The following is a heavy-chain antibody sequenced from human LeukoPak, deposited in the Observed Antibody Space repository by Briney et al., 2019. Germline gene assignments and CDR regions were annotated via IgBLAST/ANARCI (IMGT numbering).Heavy chain of an antibody. CDR3: AHGGGSYGDV. D-gene: IGHD1-26*01. V-gene: IGHV1-2*06. CDR1: GYTFTGYY. CDR2: FDPNNGGT. J-gene: IGHJ3*01. Sequence: ASVKVSCKAFGYTFTGYYMNWVRNAPVQGSKRMGRFDPNNGGTSYAQKFPGRVTITRDTSVSTDYMELSSLRSDDTAVYYCAHGGGSYGDVWGQGTMVAVSS.